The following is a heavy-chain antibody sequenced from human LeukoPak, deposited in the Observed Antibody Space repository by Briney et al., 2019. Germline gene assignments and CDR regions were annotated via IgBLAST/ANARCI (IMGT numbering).Heavy chain of an antibody. CDR2: ISHSGST. V-gene: IGHV4-38-2*02. CDR3: ARDSGYYDFWSGYFLSATPGGGFDP. D-gene: IGHD3-3*01. Sequence: SETLSLTCSVSGYSISSGYYWGWIRQPPGKGLEWIGSISHSGSTYYNPSLKSRVTISADTSKNQFSLKLSSVTAADTAVYYCARDSGYYDFWSGYFLSATPGGGFDPWGQGTLVTVSS. J-gene: IGHJ5*02. CDR1: GYSISSGYY.